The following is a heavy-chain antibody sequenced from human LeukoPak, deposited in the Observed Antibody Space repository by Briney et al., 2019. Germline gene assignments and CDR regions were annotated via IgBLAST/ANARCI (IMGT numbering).Heavy chain of an antibody. J-gene: IGHJ5*02. V-gene: IGHV4-34*01. D-gene: IGHD3-16*02. Sequence: KSSETLSLTCAVYGGPFSSYYWSWLRQPPGKGLEWIAEIYHDGNTNYNPSLKSRVTISVDTSNNHFSLKLSSVTAAAAAVYYCARGEYYDYVWGSYRYSWFDPWGQGTLVTVSS. CDR2: IYHDGNT. CDR3: ARGEYYDYVWGSYRYSWFDP. CDR1: GGPFSSYY.